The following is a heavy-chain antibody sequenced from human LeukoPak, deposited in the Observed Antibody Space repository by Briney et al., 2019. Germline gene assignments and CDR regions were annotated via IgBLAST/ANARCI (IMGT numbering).Heavy chain of an antibody. CDR1: GYSFTSYW. CDR3: TRQFTIDTSGYYHDY. V-gene: IGHV5-51*01. J-gene: IGHJ4*02. CDR2: IYPGDFDT. D-gene: IGHD3-22*01. Sequence: GESLKISCKGSGYSFTSYWIGWVRQMPGRGLEWMGVIYPGDFDTRYSPSFQGQVTISVDKSIRTAYLQWNSLKASDTAKYYCTRQFTIDTSGYYHDYWGQGTLVTVSS.